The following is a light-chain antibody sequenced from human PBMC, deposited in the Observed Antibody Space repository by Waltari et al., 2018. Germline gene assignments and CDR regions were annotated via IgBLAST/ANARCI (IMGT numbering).Light chain of an antibody. CDR1: SRDIGGYVY. CDR2: GAI. Sequence: QSALTQPASVSGSPGQSITISCTGTSRDIGGYVYVPWYQQYPGKAPKLILYGAIFRPSWVSNRFSGSKSGNTASLTISGLQAEDEANYYCCSYTSASTLGVFGGGTKLTVL. CDR3: CSYTSASTLGV. J-gene: IGLJ3*02. V-gene: IGLV2-14*03.